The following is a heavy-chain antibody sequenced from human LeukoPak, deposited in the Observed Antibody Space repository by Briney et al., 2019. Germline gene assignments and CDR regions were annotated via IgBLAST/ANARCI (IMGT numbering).Heavy chain of an antibody. Sequence: GGSLRLSCAASGFTFSTYAMHWVRQAPGKGLEWVAVISYDGSSKYYADSVKGRFTISRDNAKNSLYLQMNSLKAEDTAVYYCARGVAVAAFSAFDVWGQGTMVTVSS. CDR3: ARGVAVAAFSAFDV. J-gene: IGHJ3*01. D-gene: IGHD6-19*01. CDR1: GFTFSTYA. V-gene: IGHV3-30*04. CDR2: ISYDGSSK.